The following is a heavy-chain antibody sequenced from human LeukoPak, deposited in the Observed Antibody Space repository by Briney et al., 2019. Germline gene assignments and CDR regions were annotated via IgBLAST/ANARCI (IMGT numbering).Heavy chain of an antibody. CDR2: ISYDGSNK. CDR3: AKPAVGSLGHFVD. J-gene: IGHJ4*02. D-gene: IGHD2-15*01. Sequence: PGGSLRLSCAASGFTFSSYSTDWIRQAPGKGLEWVAVISYDGSNKYYADSVKGRFTISRDNSKNTLYLQMNSLRAEDTAVYYCAKPAVGSLGHFVDWEQRTLVTVSS. CDR1: GFTFSSYS. V-gene: IGHV3-30*18.